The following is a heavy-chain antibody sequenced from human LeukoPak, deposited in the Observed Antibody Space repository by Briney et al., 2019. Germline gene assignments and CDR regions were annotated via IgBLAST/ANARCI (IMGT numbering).Heavy chain of an antibody. D-gene: IGHD1-26*01. CDR1: GYALGSGFY. V-gene: IGHV4-38-2*01. CDR3: ATGRYSGSVDY. Sequence: SETLSLTCAVSGYALGSGFYCGWVRQPPGKGLEWIGNMYHTRTIYYNPSLRSRLTISEDTSKSHFSLTVDSVTAADTAVYYCATGRYSGSVDYWGQGILVTVSS. J-gene: IGHJ4*02. CDR2: MYHTRTI.